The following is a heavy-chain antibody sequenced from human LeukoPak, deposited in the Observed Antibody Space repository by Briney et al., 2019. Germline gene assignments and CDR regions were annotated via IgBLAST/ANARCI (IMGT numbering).Heavy chain of an antibody. CDR3: ARGTPVSTLTHYYYYMDV. J-gene: IGHJ6*03. CDR1: GYTVTELS. CDR2: FHPEDGET. Sequence: ASVKVSCKVSGYTVTELSMHWVRQSPGKGLEWMGGFHPEDGETIYAQKFQGRVTMTEDTSTDTAYMELSRLTSDDTAIYFCARGTPVSTLTHYYYYMDVWGKGTTVIVSS. D-gene: IGHD5/OR15-5a*01. V-gene: IGHV1-24*01.